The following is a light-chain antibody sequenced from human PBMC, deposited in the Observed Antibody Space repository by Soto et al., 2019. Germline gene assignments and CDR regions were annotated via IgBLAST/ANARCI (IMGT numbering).Light chain of an antibody. Sequence: QSVLTQPPSASATPGQRVTISCSGSSSNIGSNTVNWYQQLPGTAPKLLIYSNNQRPSGVPDRFSGSKSGTSASLAISGLQSEDEADYYCAAWDDSLNNVVFGGGTKVTVL. CDR1: SSNIGSNT. J-gene: IGLJ2*01. CDR2: SNN. V-gene: IGLV1-44*01. CDR3: AAWDDSLNNVV.